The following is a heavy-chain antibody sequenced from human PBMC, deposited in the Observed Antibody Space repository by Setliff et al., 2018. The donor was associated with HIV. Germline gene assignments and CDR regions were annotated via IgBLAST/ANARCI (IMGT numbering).Heavy chain of an antibody. CDR3: ARGLGNFVPDLIGYFDY. V-gene: IGHV1-69*13. CDR1: GGTFSIFS. Sequence: SVKVSCKTSGGTFSIFSISWVRQAPGQGLQWMGGIIPILGPANYAQKFQGRVTITAGEYTTTSYMELRNLRSEDTAIYYCARGLGNFVPDLIGYFDYWGQGTLVTVSS. CDR2: IIPILGPA. D-gene: IGHD3-3*02. J-gene: IGHJ4*02.